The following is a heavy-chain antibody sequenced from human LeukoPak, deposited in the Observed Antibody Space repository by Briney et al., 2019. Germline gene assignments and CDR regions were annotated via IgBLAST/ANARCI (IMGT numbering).Heavy chain of an antibody. CDR2: ISSSGSTI. V-gene: IGHV3-11*04. CDR3: ARLTQNDAFDI. J-gene: IGHJ3*02. CDR1: GGSISSSSYY. D-gene: IGHD2-15*01. Sequence: LSLTCTVSGGSISSSSYYWGWIRQPPGKGLEWVSYISSSGSTIYYADSVKGRFTISRDNAKNSLYLQMKSLRAEDTAVYYCARLTQNDAFDIWGRGTMATVSS.